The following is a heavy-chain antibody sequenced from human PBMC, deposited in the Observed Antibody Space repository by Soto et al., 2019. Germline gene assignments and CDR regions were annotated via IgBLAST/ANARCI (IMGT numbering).Heavy chain of an antibody. CDR2: FDPEDGET. CDR1: GYTLTELS. D-gene: IGHD3-3*01. CDR3: ATDRVVILQTNTEKFGAFDI. V-gene: IGHV1-24*01. J-gene: IGHJ3*02. Sequence: ASVKVSCKVSGYTLTELSMHWVRQAPGKGLEWMGGFDPEDGETIYAQKFQGRVTMTEDTSTDTAYMELSSLRSEDTAVYYCATDRVVILQTNTEKFGAFDIWGQGTMVTVSS.